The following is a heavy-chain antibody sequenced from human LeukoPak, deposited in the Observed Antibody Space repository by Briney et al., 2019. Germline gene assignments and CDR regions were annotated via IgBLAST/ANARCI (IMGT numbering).Heavy chain of an antibody. D-gene: IGHD1-26*01. J-gene: IGHJ4*02. CDR1: GGSISSYY. CDR3: ARALVGATIDY. CDR2: IYYSGST. Sequence: PSETLCLTCTVSGGSISSYYWSWIRQPPGKGLEWIGYIYYSGSTNYNPSLKSRVTISVDTSKNQFSLKLSSVTAADTAVYSCARALVGATIDYWGQGTLVTVSS. V-gene: IGHV4-59*01.